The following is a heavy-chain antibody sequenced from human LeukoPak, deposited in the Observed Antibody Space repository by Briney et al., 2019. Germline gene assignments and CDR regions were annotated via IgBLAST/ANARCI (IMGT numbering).Heavy chain of an antibody. J-gene: IGHJ6*03. Sequence: PSETLSLTCTVSGGSISSSSYYWGWIRQPPGKGLEWIGSIYYSGSTYYNPSLKSRVTISVDTSKNQFSLKLSSVTAADTAVYYCARLAAVSYYYYYMDVWGKGTTVTVPS. CDR1: GGSISSSSYY. V-gene: IGHV4-39*01. D-gene: IGHD6-25*01. CDR3: ARLAAVSYYYYYMDV. CDR2: IYYSGST.